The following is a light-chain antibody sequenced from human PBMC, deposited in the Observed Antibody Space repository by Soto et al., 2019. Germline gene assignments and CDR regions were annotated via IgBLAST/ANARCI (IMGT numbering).Light chain of an antibody. CDR1: SGDVGGRDR. CDR2: DVT. CDR3: CSHGVRRTWV. Sequence: QSALTQPRSVSGSPGQSVTISCTGTSGDVGGRDRVSWYQQYPGKAPKLMIYDVTKRPSGVPDRFSGSKSGNTASLTISGLQVEDEGDYYCCSHGVRRTWVFGGGTKLTVL. V-gene: IGLV2-11*01. J-gene: IGLJ3*02.